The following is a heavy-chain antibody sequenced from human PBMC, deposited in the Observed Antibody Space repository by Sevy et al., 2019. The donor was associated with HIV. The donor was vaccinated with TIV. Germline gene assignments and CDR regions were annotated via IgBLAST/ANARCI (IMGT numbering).Heavy chain of an antibody. Sequence: SETLSLTCTVSGGSISAYYWSWIRQPPGKPLEYIGYIYYTGSTNYNPSLKSRVTISVDTSKNQFPLKWNSVTAADTAVYFCAGAPPVRSGDDSLNWFDPWGQGTLVTVSS. D-gene: IGHD5-12*01. J-gene: IGHJ5*02. CDR3: AGAPPVRSGDDSLNWFDP. CDR2: IYYTGST. V-gene: IGHV4-59*01. CDR1: GGSISAYY.